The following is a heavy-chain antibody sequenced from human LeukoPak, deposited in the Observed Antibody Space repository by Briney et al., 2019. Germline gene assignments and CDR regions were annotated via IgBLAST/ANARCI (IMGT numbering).Heavy chain of an antibody. CDR3: GRDHRYFGSPIDY. D-gene: IGHD1-26*01. Sequence: SVKVSCKASGGTFSSYAISWVRQAPGQGLEWMGGIIPIFGTANYAQKFQGRVTITADKSTSTAYMELSRLRSDDTAVYYCGRDHRYFGSPIDYWGQGTLVIVSS. CDR2: IIPIFGTA. J-gene: IGHJ4*02. V-gene: IGHV1-69*06. CDR1: GGTFSSYA.